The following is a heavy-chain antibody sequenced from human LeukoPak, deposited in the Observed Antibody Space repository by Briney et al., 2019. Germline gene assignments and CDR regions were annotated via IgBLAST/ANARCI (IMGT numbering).Heavy chain of an antibody. D-gene: IGHD2-2*01. CDR1: GFTLSSYW. CDR2: INSDGSST. Sequence: GGSLRLSCAASGFTLSSYWMHSVRQAPGKGLGWVSRINSDGSSTSYADSVKGRLTISRDNAKNTLYLQMNSLRAEDTAVYYCAREPDIVVVPAGAGVGFVIWGQGPMVTVSS. V-gene: IGHV3-74*01. CDR3: AREPDIVVVPAGAGVGFVI. J-gene: IGHJ3*02.